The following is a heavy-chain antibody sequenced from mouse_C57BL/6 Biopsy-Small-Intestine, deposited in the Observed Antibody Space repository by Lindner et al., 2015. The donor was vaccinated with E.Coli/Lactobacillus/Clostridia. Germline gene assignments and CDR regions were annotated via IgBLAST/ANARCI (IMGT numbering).Heavy chain of an antibody. Sequence: SVKVSCKASRYTFTGYYMHWVRQAPGQGLEWMGRINPNSGVTNYAQKFQGRVTMTSDTSINTAYMELGRLRSDDTALYYCARDKMYEGDHWVEGLLDHWGQGTLVTVSS. CDR2: INPNSGVT. CDR3: ARDKMYEGDHWVEGLLDH. J-gene: IGHJ4*01. CDR1: RYTFTGYY. D-gene: IGHD2-14*01. V-gene: IGHV1-64*01.